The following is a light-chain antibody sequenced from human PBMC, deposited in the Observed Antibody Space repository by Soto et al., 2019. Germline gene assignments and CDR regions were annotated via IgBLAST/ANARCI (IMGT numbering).Light chain of an antibody. CDR1: SRDVGGYNY. CDR2: DVT. V-gene: IGLV2-8*01. CDR3: SSYAGTHVV. Sequence: QSALTQPPSASGSPGQSVTISCTGTSRDVGGYNYVSWYQQHPGRAPKLMIYDVTKRPSGVPDRFSGSKSGNMASLTVSGLQAEDEADYYCSSYAGTHVVFGTGTKVTVL. J-gene: IGLJ1*01.